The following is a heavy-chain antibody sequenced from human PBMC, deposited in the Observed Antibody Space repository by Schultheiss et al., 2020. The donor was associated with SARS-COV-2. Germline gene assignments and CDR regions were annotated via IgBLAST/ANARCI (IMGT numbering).Heavy chain of an antibody. Sequence: GESLKISCKGSGYSFTSYWISWVRQMPGKGLEWMGIIYPGDSDTRYSPSFQGQVTISADKSISTAYLQWSSLKASDTAMYYCATNGAYGDPLYYGMDVWGQGSTGTVSS. J-gene: IGHJ6*02. CDR2: IYPGDSDT. CDR3: ATNGAYGDPLYYGMDV. D-gene: IGHD4-17*01. V-gene: IGHV5-51*01. CDR1: GYSFTSYW.